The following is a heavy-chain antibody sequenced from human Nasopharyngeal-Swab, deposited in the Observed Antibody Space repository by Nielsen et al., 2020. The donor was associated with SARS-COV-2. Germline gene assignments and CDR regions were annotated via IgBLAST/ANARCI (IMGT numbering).Heavy chain of an antibody. CDR1: GGSFSGYY. D-gene: IGHD3-3*01. J-gene: IGHJ3*02. CDR2: INHSGST. Sequence: SETLWLTCAVSGGSFSGYYWSWIRQPPGKGLEWIGEINHSGSTNYNPALKSRVTISVDTSKNQFSLKLSSVTAAYTAVYYCARLLSGTKPPHDSFDIWGQGTMVTVSS. CDR3: ARLLSGTKPPHDSFDI. V-gene: IGHV4-34*01.